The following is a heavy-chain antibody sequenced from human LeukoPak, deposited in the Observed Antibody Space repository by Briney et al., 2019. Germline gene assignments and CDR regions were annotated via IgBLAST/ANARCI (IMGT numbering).Heavy chain of an antibody. CDR3: ARVLGYCSGGSCYVHFDY. V-gene: IGHV3-9*01. Sequence: GGSLRLSCAASGFTFDDYAMHWVRQAPGKGLEWVSGISWNSGSIGYADSVKGRFTISRDNAKNSLYLQMNSLRAEDTAVYYCARVLGYCSGGSCYVHFDYWGQGTLVTVSS. D-gene: IGHD2-15*01. CDR1: GFTFDDYA. CDR2: ISWNSGSI. J-gene: IGHJ4*02.